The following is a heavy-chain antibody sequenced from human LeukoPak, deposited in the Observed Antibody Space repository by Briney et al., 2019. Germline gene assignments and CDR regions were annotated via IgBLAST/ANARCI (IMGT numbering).Heavy chain of an antibody. Sequence: PSETLSLTCTVSGGSISNGGYYWIWIRQHPGKGLEWIGCIYFSGSTCYNPSLKSRVTISVDTSKNQSSLQLSSVTAADTAVYYCARDYYGGNPGYYFDHWGQGTLVTVSS. CDR1: GGSISNGGYY. V-gene: IGHV4-31*03. CDR2: IYFSGST. D-gene: IGHD4-23*01. CDR3: ARDYYGGNPGYYFDH. J-gene: IGHJ4*02.